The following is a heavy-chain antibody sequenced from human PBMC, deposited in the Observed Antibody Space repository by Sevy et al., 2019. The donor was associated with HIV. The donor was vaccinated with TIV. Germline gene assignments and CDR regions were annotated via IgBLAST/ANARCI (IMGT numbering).Heavy chain of an antibody. V-gene: IGHV3-53*01. CDR3: GTSSHKWGADGFDI. CDR2: INKDDRT. J-gene: IGHJ3*02. CDR1: GFVVSDNH. D-gene: IGHD1-26*01. Sequence: GGSLRLSCAASGFVVSDNHMNWVRQAPGKGLEWVSVINKDDRTFYIDSVKGRFTISRDNSRNILYLQMNGLRAEDTAIYYCGTSSHKWGADGFDIWGQGTMVTVSS.